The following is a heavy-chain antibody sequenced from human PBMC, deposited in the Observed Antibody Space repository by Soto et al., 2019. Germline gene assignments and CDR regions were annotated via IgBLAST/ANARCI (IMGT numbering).Heavy chain of an antibody. J-gene: IGHJ4*02. D-gene: IGHD4-17*01. CDR3: ARAEDDYGDQDHFDF. Sequence: EVQLLESGGGLVQPGGSLRLSCAASGFAFSSYAMSWVRQAPGKGLGWVSGIGGSGYSTHYADSVRGRFIISRDNSKNTRYLQMHSLRVEDTAIYYCARAEDDYGDQDHFDFWGQGALVTVSS. V-gene: IGHV3-23*01. CDR1: GFAFSSYA. CDR2: IGGSGYST.